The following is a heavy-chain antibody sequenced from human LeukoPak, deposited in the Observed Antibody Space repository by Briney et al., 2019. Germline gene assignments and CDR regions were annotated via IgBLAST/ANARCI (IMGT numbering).Heavy chain of an antibody. D-gene: IGHD2-8*02. V-gene: IGHV3-23*01. CDR3: AKSTDYWYYGMDV. CDR1: GFTFSSYA. J-gene: IGHJ6*02. CDR2: VTGSGSST. Sequence: GGSLRLSCAASGFTFSSYAMSWVRQAPGKGLEWVSTVTGSGSSTYYADSVKGRFTISRDNSKNTLYLQMNSLRADDTAVYYCAKSTDYWYYGMDVWGQGTTVTVSS.